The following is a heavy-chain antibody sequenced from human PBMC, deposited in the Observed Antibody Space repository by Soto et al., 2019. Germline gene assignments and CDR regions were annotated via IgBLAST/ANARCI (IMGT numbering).Heavy chain of an antibody. CDR2: IIPILGVT. CDR1: GGTFSSYT. D-gene: IGHD6-13*01. Sequence: QVQLVQSGAEVKKPGSSVKVSCKTSGGTFSSYTFSWGRQAPGQGLEWMGRIIPILGVTNYAQKFQGRVTIIADKSTNTAYMELSRLRSEDTAVYYCARDMAAAGSGAPGYGVYVWGQGTTVTVSS. J-gene: IGHJ6*02. V-gene: IGHV1-69*08. CDR3: ARDMAAAGSGAPGYGVYV.